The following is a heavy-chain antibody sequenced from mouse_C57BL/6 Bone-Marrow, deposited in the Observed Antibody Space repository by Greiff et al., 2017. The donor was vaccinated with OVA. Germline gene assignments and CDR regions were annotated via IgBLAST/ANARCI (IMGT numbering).Heavy chain of an antibody. J-gene: IGHJ2*01. CDR3: ARGAYSNYVRFDY. D-gene: IGHD2-5*01. Sequence: QVQLQQPGAELVMPGASVKLSCKASGYTFTSYWMHWVKQRPGQGLEWIGEIDPSDSYTNYNQKFKGKSTLTVDKSSSTAYMQLSSLTSEDSAVYYCARGAYSNYVRFDYWGQGTTLTVSS. CDR1: GYTFTSYW. CDR2: IDPSDSYT. V-gene: IGHV1-69*01.